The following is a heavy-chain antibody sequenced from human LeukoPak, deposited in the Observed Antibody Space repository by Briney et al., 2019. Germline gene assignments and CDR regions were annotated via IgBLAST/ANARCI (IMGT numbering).Heavy chain of an antibody. D-gene: IGHD3-10*01. V-gene: IGHV3-48*02. CDR1: GFTFNSYN. CDR2: ISSSSSTI. CDR3: ARAMGSGSYSFDY. Sequence: GGSLRLSCAASGFTFNSYNMNWVRQAPGKGLEWVSYISSSSSTIYYADSVKGRFTISRDSAKTSLFLQMNSLRDEDTAVYYCARAMGSGSYSFDYWGQGTLVTVSS. J-gene: IGHJ4*02.